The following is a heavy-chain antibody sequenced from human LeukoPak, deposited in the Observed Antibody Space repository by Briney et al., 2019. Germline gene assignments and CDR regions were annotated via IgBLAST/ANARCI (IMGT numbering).Heavy chain of an antibody. CDR3: AREISGYSDY. V-gene: IGHV1-2*02. D-gene: IGHD3-22*01. Sequence: ASVKVSCKASGYTFTGYYMHWVRQAPGQELEWMGWINANSGDTNYAQKFQRRVTMTRDTSISTAYMELSRHRSDDTAMYYCAREISGYSDYWGQGTLVTVSS. CDR1: GYTFTGYY. CDR2: INANSGDT. J-gene: IGHJ4*02.